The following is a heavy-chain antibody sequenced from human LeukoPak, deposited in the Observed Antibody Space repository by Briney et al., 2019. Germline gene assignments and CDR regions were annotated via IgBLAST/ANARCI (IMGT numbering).Heavy chain of an antibody. CDR2: IIPIFGTA. V-gene: IGHV1-69*13. Sequence: SVKVSCKASGGTFSSYATSWVRQAPGQGLEWMGGIIPIFGTANYAQKFQGRVTITADESTSTAYMELSSLRSEDTAVYYCARLGYCSSTSCPKDYWGQGTLVTVSS. CDR3: ARLGYCSSTSCPKDY. D-gene: IGHD2-2*01. CDR1: GGTFSSYA. J-gene: IGHJ4*02.